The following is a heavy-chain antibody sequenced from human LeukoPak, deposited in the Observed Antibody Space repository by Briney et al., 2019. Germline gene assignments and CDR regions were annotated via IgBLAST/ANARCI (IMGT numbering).Heavy chain of an antibody. CDR1: GGSISSYY. V-gene: IGHV4-59*08. D-gene: IGHD5-18*01. CDR2: IYYSGST. J-gene: IGHJ4*02. CDR3: ARRIASPYSYNSYYFDY. Sequence: PSETLSLTCTVSGGSISSYYWSWIRQPPGKGLEWIGYIYYSGSTNYNPSLKSRVTISVDTSKNQFSLKLSSVTAADTAVYYCARRIASPYSYNSYYFDYWGQGTLVTVSS.